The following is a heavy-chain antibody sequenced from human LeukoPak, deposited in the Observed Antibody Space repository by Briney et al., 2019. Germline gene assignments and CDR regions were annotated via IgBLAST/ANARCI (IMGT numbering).Heavy chain of an antibody. CDR2: IYSGGST. Sequence: PGGSLRLSCAASGFTVSNNYMSWVRQAPGKGLEWVSVIYSGGSTYYADSVKGRFTISRDNSKNTLYLQMNSLTAEDTDMYYCARGYLGYNYGFDYWGQGTLVTVSS. CDR3: ARGYLGYNYGFDY. J-gene: IGHJ4*02. V-gene: IGHV3-53*01. D-gene: IGHD5-18*01. CDR1: GFTVSNNY.